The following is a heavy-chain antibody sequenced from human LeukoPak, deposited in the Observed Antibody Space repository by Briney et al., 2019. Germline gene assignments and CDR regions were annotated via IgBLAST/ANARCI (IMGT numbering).Heavy chain of an antibody. CDR2: KYYESNKWNI. D-gene: IGHD3-10*01. CDR3: AWGRYYGCDGYFDS. Sequence: SQTLSLTCAISGDSVSSNSAAWNWFRQSPSRGLEWLGRKYYESNKWNIDYADSVNSRIIINTDTSKNHLSMQLNSVTPEGTAVYYGAWGRYYGCDGYFDSWGQGILVTVSS. J-gene: IGHJ4*02. V-gene: IGHV6-1*01. CDR1: GDSVSSNSAA.